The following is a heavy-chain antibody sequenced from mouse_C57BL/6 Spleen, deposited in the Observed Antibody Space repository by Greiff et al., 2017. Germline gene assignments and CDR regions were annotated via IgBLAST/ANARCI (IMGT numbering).Heavy chain of an antibody. CDR2: INYDGSST. J-gene: IGHJ2*01. CDR3: ARDRGDYGNYGDFDY. D-gene: IGHD2-1*01. Sequence: EVQLQESEGGLVQPGSSMKLSCTASGFTFSDYYMAWVRQVPEKGLEWVANINYDGSSTYYLDSLKSRFIISRDNAKNILYLQMSSVKSEDTATYYCARDRGDYGNYGDFDYWGQGTTLTVSS. V-gene: IGHV5-16*01. CDR1: GFTFSDYY.